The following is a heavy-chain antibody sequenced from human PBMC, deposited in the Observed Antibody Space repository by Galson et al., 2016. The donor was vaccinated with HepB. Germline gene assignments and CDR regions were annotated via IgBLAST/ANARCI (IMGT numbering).Heavy chain of an antibody. CDR3: VAQLQTASPSGDR. CDR2: IYWDGDR. D-gene: IGHD7-27*01. J-gene: IGHJ6*04. CDR1: GFSLTTTGVG. Sequence: PALVKPTQTVTLTCTFSGFSLTTTGVGVGWVRQSPEKALEWLALIYWDGDRRYRPSLKNRLTIKKNTLKNQVVLTLTNMDPGDTATYFCVAQLQTASPSGDRWGKGTTVIVSA. V-gene: IGHV2-5*02.